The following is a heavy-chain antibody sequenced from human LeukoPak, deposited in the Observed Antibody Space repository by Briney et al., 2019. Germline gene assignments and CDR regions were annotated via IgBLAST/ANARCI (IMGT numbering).Heavy chain of an antibody. D-gene: IGHD5-18*01. CDR3: ASRVQLALEPSLFDY. CDR1: GGSFSGYY. V-gene: IGHV4-34*01. J-gene: IGHJ4*02. CDR2: INHSGST. Sequence: KPSETLSLTCAVYGGSFSGYYWSWIRQPPGKGLEWIGEINHSGSTNYNPSLKSRVTISVDTSKNQFSLKLSSVTAADTAVYYCASRVQLALEPSLFDYWGQGTLVTVSS.